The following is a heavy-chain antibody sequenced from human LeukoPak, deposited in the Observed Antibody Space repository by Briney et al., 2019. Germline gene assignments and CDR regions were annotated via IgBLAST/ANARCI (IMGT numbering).Heavy chain of an antibody. CDR2: INGVGTAT. CDR3: ARGRPHGNDY. Sequence: GGSLRLSCAASGFTFNEFWMFWVRQVPGKGLMWVSRINGVGTATTYADSVKGRFSISRDNAKNTLYLQMNSLRVEDTAVYYCARGRPHGNDYWGQGTLVTVSS. CDR1: GFTFNEFW. V-gene: IGHV3-74*01. J-gene: IGHJ4*02. D-gene: IGHD4-23*01.